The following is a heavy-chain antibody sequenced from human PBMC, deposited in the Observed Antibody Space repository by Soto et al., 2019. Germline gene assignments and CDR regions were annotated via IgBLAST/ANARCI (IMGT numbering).Heavy chain of an antibody. Sequence: SETLSLTCTVSGGSISSYYWSWIRQPPGKGLEWIGYIYYSGSTNYNPSLKSRVTISVDTSKNQFSLKLSSVTAADTAVYYCARETIDYYGMDVWGQGTKVTVSS. CDR2: IYYSGST. J-gene: IGHJ6*02. V-gene: IGHV4-59*01. CDR1: GGSISSYY. CDR3: ARETIDYYGMDV.